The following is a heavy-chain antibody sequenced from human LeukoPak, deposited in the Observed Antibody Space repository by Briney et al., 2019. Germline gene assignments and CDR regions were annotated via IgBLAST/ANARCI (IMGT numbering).Heavy chain of an antibody. CDR3: AGEGHYYDSSGYYYGGEDY. CDR1: GGSISSYY. D-gene: IGHD3-22*01. V-gene: IGHV4-4*07. CDR2: IYTRGST. J-gene: IGHJ4*02. Sequence: SETLSLTCTVSGGSISSYYWSWIRQPAGKGLEWIGRIYTRGSTNYNPSLKSRVTMSVDTSKNQFSLKQSSVTAADTAVYYCAGEGHYYDSSGYYYGGEDYWGQGTLVTVSS.